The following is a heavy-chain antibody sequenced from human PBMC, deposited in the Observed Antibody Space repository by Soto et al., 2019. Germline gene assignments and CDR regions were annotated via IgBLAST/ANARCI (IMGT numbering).Heavy chain of an antibody. Sequence: EVQLLESGGGLIQPGGSLRLSCAASGFTFSSFGMNWVRQAPGKGLEWVSNISGDGGGTYYADSVKGRITIFRDNSKNTLNLHKHRLRIDDTALYYCAKALSFWNSNVHYFDYWGQGIRVTVSS. V-gene: IGHV3-23*01. CDR1: GFTFSSFG. J-gene: IGHJ4*02. CDR3: AKALSFWNSNVHYFDY. CDR2: ISGDGGGT. D-gene: IGHD3-3*01.